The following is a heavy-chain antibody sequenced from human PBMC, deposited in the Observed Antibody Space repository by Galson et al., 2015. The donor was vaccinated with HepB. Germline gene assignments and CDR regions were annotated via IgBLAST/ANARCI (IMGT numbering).Heavy chain of an antibody. V-gene: IGHV3-30-3*01. CDR2: ITYDGSNT. CDR3: ARTDYCSSTSCYWYMDV. J-gene: IGHJ6*03. Sequence: SLRLSCAASGFTFSSYAMRWVRQAPGKGLEWVSVITYDGSNTYYADSVKGRFTISRDNSKNTLYLQMNSLRAEDTAVYYCARTDYCSSTSCYWYMDVWGQGTTVTVSS. CDR1: GFTFSSYA. D-gene: IGHD2-2*01.